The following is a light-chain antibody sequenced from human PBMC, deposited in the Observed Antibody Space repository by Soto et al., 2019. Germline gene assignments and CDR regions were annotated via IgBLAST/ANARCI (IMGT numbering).Light chain of an antibody. J-gene: IGKJ2*01. Sequence: DIQMTQSPSSLSASVGDRVTITCRASQTISTYLNWYQQKPGKAPKLLIYAASTLQSGVPSRFSGSGSGTDFTLTINSQQPEDFATYYCQQSHGIPYTFGQGTKREIK. V-gene: IGKV1-39*01. CDR2: AAS. CDR3: QQSHGIPYT. CDR1: QTISTY.